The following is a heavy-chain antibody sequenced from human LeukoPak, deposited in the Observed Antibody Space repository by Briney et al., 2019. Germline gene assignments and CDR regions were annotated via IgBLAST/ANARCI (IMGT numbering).Heavy chain of an antibody. Sequence: ASVKVSCKSSGYTFTAYAMHWVRQAPGQGLEWMGWITPSDGANYAQKLQGGVTMTRDTSMSTAYMDLNRLTSDDTAVYFCARDRYGDGFAHFDYWGQGTLVTVSS. V-gene: IGHV1-2*02. D-gene: IGHD5-24*01. CDR1: GYTFTAYA. CDR3: ARDRYGDGFAHFDY. J-gene: IGHJ4*02. CDR2: ITPSDGA.